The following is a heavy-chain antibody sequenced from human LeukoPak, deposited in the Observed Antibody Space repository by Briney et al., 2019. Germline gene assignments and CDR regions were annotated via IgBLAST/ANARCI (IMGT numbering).Heavy chain of an antibody. J-gene: IGHJ4*02. V-gene: IGHV3-7*01. CDR3: AKTGERNY. CDR1: GFTFNKSW. Sequence: GGSLRLSCAASGFTFNKSWMSWVRQAPGKGPEWLANIKEDGTQKYYVDSVRGRFTISRDNAENSLYLQMNSLRDEDTAVYYCAKTGERNYWSRGTLVTVSS. CDR2: IKEDGTQK. D-gene: IGHD7-27*01.